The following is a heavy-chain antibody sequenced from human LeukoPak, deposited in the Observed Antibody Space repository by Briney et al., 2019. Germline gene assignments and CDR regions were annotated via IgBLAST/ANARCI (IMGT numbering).Heavy chain of an antibody. CDR1: GFTVSGNY. J-gene: IGHJ4*02. Sequence: GSLRLSCAASGFTVSGNYMSWVRQAPGKGLEWLSVIHRGGNTYYANSVKGRFTISRDSSKNTVFLQMDSLRAEDTAVYYCARDPGYGLGVDYGDYWGQGTLVTVSS. CDR3: ARDPGYGLGVDYGDY. D-gene: IGHD3-10*01. CDR2: IHRGGNT. V-gene: IGHV3-66*01.